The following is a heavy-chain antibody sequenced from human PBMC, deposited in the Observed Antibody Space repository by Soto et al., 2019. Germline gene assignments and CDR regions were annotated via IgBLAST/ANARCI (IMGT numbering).Heavy chain of an antibody. Sequence: QEQLVESGGGAVQPGRSLRLSCTASGFSCSSYDMHWVRQAPGEGLEWVSAMSFDGSYKHYADSVKGRFTISRDNSENTLYLQMNGLRPEDTAVYFCARGMIRGVVYYGVEVWGQGTTVTVS. CDR3: ARGMIRGVVYYGVEV. V-gene: IGHV3-30*03. J-gene: IGHJ6*02. D-gene: IGHD3-10*01. CDR2: MSFDGSYK. CDR1: GFSCSSYD.